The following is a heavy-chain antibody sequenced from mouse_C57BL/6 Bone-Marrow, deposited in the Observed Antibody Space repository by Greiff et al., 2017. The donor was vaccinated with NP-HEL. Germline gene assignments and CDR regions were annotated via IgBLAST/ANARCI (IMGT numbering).Heavy chain of an antibody. CDR1: GFSLSTFGMG. Sequence: QVTLKESGPGILQPSQTLSLTCSFSGFSLSTFGMGVGWIRQPSGKGLEWLAHIWWDDDKYYNPALKSRLTIFKDTSKNQVFLKIANVDTADTATYYCARIAIRQLRLLYYFDYWGQGTTLTVSS. CDR2: IWWDDDK. CDR3: ARIAIRQLRLLYYFDY. V-gene: IGHV8-8*01. D-gene: IGHD3-2*02. J-gene: IGHJ2*01.